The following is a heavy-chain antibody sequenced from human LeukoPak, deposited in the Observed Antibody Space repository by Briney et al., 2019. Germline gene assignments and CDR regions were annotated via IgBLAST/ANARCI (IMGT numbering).Heavy chain of an antibody. V-gene: IGHV3-11*01. CDR1: GFTFSDYY. CDR3: ASPPAYCGGDCYHFPFDI. Sequence: PGGSLRLSCAASGFTFSDYYMSWIRQAPGKGLEWVSYISSSGSTIYYADSVKGRFTISRDNAKNSLYLQMNSLRAEDTAVYYCASPPAYCGGDCYHFPFDIWGQGTMVTVSS. CDR2: ISSSGSTI. J-gene: IGHJ3*02. D-gene: IGHD2-21*02.